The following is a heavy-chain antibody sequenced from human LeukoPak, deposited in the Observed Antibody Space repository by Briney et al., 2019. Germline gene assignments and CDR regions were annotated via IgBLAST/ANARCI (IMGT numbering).Heavy chain of an antibody. CDR2: INPNSGGT. Sequence: ASVKVSCKVSGYTLTELSMHWVRQAPGQGLEWMGRINPNSGGTNYAQKFQGRVTMTRDTSISTAYMELSRLRSDDTAVYYCARAVAGTPDYWGQGTLVTVSS. V-gene: IGHV1-2*06. CDR3: ARAVAGTPDY. J-gene: IGHJ4*02. CDR1: GYTLTELS. D-gene: IGHD6-19*01.